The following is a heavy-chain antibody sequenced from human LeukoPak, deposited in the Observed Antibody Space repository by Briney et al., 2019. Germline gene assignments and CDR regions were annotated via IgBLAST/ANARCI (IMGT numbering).Heavy chain of an antibody. D-gene: IGHD5-24*01. V-gene: IGHV4-59*08. Sequence: TPSETLSLTCTVSGGSISSYYWSWIRQPPGKGLEWIGYIYYSGSTNYNPSLKSRVTISVDTSKNQFPLKLSSVTAADTAVYYCARQPTSRDGYNWFDPWGQGTLVTVSS. J-gene: IGHJ5*02. CDR1: GGSISSYY. CDR2: IYYSGST. CDR3: ARQPTSRDGYNWFDP.